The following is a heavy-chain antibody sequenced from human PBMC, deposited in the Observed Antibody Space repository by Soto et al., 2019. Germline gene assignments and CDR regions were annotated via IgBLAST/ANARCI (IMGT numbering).Heavy chain of an antibody. CDR2: IIPIFGTA. V-gene: IGHV1-69*13. J-gene: IGHJ3*02. D-gene: IGHD5-12*01. CDR1: GGTFSSYA. CDR3: ARESSVEMATIAAFDI. Sequence: GASVKVSCKASGGTFSSYAISWVRQAPGQGLEWMGGIIPIFGTANYAQKFQGRVTITADESTSTAYMELSSLRSEDTAVYYCARESSVEMATIAAFDIWGQGTMVTVSS.